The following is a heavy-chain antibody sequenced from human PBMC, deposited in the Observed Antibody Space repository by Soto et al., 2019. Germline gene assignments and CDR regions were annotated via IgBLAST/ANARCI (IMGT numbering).Heavy chain of an antibody. D-gene: IGHD3-10*01. CDR1: AFTFSSYY. V-gene: IGHV3-30*18. CDR2: TSYDGSNK. Sequence: VQLVESGGGVVQPGRSLRLSCAASAFTFSSYYMHWVRQAPGKGLEWVSVTSYDGSNKYYADSVKGRFTISRDNSKNTLYLQMNSLRAEDTAVYYCAKGITMVRGVIGRNNWNDLSFHYYAMDVWGQGTTVTVSS. CDR3: AKGITMVRGVIGRNNWNDLSFHYYAMDV. J-gene: IGHJ6*02.